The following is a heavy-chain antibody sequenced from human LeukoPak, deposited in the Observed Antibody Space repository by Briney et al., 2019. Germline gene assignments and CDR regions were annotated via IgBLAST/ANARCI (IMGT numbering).Heavy chain of an antibody. Sequence: GRSLRLSCAAAGFSFSSYGIHWARQAPGEWLEWVAFISYDGSNKYYADSVKGRFTISRDNSKNTLYLQMNSMRAEDTAVYYGARGSRGAKYYYDSSGYYYVPSDYWGQGTLVTVSS. J-gene: IGHJ4*02. D-gene: IGHD3-22*01. V-gene: IGHV3-30-3*01. CDR3: ARGSRGAKYYYDSSGYYYVPSDY. CDR2: ISYDGSNK. CDR1: GFSFSSYG.